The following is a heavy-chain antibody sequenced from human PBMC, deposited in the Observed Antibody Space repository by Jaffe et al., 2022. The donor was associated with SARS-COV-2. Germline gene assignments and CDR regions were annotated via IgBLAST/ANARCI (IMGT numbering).Heavy chain of an antibody. Sequence: EVQLVESGGGLVQPGGSLRLSCAASGFTVSSNYMSWVRQAPGKGLEWVSVIYSGGSTYYADSVKGRFTISRDNSKNTLYLQMNSLRAEDTAVYYCARDPAQTQWLARGPFYYYGMDVWGQGTTVTVSS. V-gene: IGHV3-66*02. J-gene: IGHJ6*02. CDR3: ARDPAQTQWLARGPFYYYGMDV. CDR1: GFTVSSNY. D-gene: IGHD6-19*01. CDR2: IYSGGST.